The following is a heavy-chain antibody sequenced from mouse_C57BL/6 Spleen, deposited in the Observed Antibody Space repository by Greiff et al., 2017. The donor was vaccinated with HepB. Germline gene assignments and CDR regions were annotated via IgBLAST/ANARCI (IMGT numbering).Heavy chain of an antibody. Sequence: VQLQQSGPELVKPGASVKISCKASGYTFTDYYMNWVKQSHGKSLEWIGDINPNNGGTSYNQKFKGKATLTVDKSSSTAYMELRSLTSEDSAVYYCARTYYGSSYLFAYWGQGTLVTVSA. CDR3: ARTYYGSSYLFAY. V-gene: IGHV1-26*01. D-gene: IGHD1-1*01. CDR2: INPNNGGT. J-gene: IGHJ3*01. CDR1: GYTFTDYY.